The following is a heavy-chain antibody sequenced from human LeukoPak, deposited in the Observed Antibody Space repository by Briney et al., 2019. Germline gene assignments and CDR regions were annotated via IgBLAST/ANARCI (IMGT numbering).Heavy chain of an antibody. Sequence: GGSLRLSCAASGFTFSSYSMNWVRQAPGKGLEWVSAISGSGGSTYYADSVKGRFTISRDNSKKTLYLQMNSLRAEDTAVYYCATGLNYYDSSGNRPLWGQGILVTVSS. V-gene: IGHV3-23*01. CDR3: ATGLNYYDSSGNRPL. D-gene: IGHD3-22*01. CDR2: ISGSGGST. CDR1: GFTFSSYS. J-gene: IGHJ4*02.